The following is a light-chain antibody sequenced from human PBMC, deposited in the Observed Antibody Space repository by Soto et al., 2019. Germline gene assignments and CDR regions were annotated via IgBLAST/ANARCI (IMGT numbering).Light chain of an antibody. J-gene: IGLJ1*01. V-gene: IGLV1-44*01. CDR2: SIN. CDR1: SSNIGANS. Sequence: QCVLTQPHSASGTPLGRVTSSCSGSSSNIGANSVQWCQQLPGTAPNVLIDSINHRPSAVPERFSGSKSGTSASLAISELQSDDEADYYCAAWDDSLTGHVFGTGTKVTVL. CDR3: AAWDDSLTGHV.